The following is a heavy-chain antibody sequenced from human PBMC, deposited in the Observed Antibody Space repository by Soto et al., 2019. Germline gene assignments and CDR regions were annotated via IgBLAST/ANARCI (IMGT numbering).Heavy chain of an antibody. D-gene: IGHD2-15*01. V-gene: IGHV4-39*01. CDR2: IYYSGST. CDR1: GGSISSNSYY. CDR3: ASRWWPNDF. Sequence: SETLSLTCTVSGGSISSNSYYWGWIRQPPGKGLEWIGSIYYSGSTYYNPSLKSRVTISVDTSKNQFSLKLSSLTAAETDVYYCASRWWPNDFWGQGTLVNVSS. J-gene: IGHJ4*02.